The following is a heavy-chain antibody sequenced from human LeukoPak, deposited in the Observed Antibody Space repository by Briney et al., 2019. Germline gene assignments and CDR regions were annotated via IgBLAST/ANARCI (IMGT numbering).Heavy chain of an antibody. V-gene: IGHV1-69*06. D-gene: IGHD5-18*01. J-gene: IGHJ4*02. CDR3: ATARDTANFDY. CDR2: IIPIFGTA. CDR1: GGTFSSYA. Sequence: SVKVSCKASGGTFSSYAISWVRQAPGQGLEWMGRIIPIFGTANYAQRFQGRVTITADKSTSTAYMELGSLRSEDTAVYYCATARDTANFDYWGQGTLVTVSS.